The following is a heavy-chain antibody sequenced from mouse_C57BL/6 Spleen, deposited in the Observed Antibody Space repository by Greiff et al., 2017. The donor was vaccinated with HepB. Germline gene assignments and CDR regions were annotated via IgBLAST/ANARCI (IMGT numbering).Heavy chain of an antibody. D-gene: IGHD1-1*01. V-gene: IGHV5-17*01. CDR2: ISSGSSTI. CDR3: ARRRDYAEGAMDY. CDR1: GFTFSDYG. Sequence: EVQGVESGGGLVKPGGSLKLSCAASGFTFSDYGMHWVRQAPEKGLEWVAYISSGSSTIYYADTVKGGFTISRDNAKNTLFLHMTSLRSEDTAMYCCARRRDYAEGAMDYWGQGTSVTVSS. J-gene: IGHJ4*01.